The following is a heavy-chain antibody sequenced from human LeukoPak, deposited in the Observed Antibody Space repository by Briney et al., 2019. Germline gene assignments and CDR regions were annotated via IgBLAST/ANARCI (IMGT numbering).Heavy chain of an antibody. CDR2: ISGSGGST. V-gene: IGHV3-23*01. CDR3: AKDKRMASYSTTTFDY. Sequence: GGSLRLSCAASGFTFSSYAMNWVRQAPGKGLEWVSAISGSGGSTYYADSVKGRFTISRDNSKNTLYLQMNSLRAEDTAVYYCAKDKRMASYSTTTFDYWGQGALVTVSS. J-gene: IGHJ4*02. CDR1: GFTFSSYA. D-gene: IGHD1-26*01.